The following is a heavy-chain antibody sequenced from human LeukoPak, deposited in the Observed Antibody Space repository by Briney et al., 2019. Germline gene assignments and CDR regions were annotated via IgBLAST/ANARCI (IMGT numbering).Heavy chain of an antibody. J-gene: IGHJ4*02. CDR2: ISYDGSNK. Sequence: GGSLRLPCAASGFTFSSYGMHWVRQAPGKGLEWVAVISYDGSNKYYADSVKGRFTISRDNSKNTLYLQMNSLRAEDTAVYYCAKDYDFWSGSEYWGQGTLVTVSS. V-gene: IGHV3-30*18. CDR3: AKDYDFWSGSEY. CDR1: GFTFSSYG. D-gene: IGHD3-3*01.